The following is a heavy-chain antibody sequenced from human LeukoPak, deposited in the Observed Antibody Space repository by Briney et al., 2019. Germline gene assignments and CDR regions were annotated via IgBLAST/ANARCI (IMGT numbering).Heavy chain of an antibody. J-gene: IGHJ4*02. D-gene: IGHD3-9*01. Sequence: SETLSLTCTVSGGSISSHYWSWIRQPAGKGLEWIGRIYSSGGTEYNTSLNLKSRVTMSVDTSKNQFSLKLSSVTAADTAVYYCARIRGALLRYFDWLSPTPFWGQGTLVTVSS. CDR3: ARIRGALLRYFDWLSPTPF. CDR2: IYSSGGT. V-gene: IGHV4-4*07. CDR1: GGSISSHY.